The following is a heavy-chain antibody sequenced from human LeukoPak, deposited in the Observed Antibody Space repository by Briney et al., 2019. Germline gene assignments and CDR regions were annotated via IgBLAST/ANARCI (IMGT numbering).Heavy chain of an antibody. J-gene: IGHJ4*02. CDR2: IYSGGST. V-gene: IGHV3-53*05. D-gene: IGHD1-26*01. Sequence: GGSLTLSCAPSGFTLSSNYMSWVRQAPGQGREWVSVIYSGGSTYYADSVKGRFTISRDNSKNTLYLQMNSLRAEDTAVYYCAKDPQVGATGAFYFDYWGQGTLVTVSS. CDR3: AKDPQVGATGAFYFDY. CDR1: GFTLSSNY.